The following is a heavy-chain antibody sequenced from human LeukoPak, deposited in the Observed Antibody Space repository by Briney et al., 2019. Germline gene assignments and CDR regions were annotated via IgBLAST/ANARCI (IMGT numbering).Heavy chain of an antibody. CDR2: INPNSGGT. Sequence: ASVKVSCKASGYTFTGYYMHWVRQAPGQGLEWMGWINPNSGGTNYAQKFQGRVTMTRDTSISTAYMELSRLRSDDTAVYYCARDEEMANAFDIWGQGTMVTVSS. D-gene: IGHD5-24*01. CDR3: ARDEEMANAFDI. CDR1: GYTFTGYY. V-gene: IGHV1-2*02. J-gene: IGHJ3*02.